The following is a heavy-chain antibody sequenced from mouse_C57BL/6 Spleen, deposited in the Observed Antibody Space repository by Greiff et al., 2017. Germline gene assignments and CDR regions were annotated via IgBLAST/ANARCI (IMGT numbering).Heavy chain of an antibody. Sequence: EVMLVESGGGLVKPGGSLKLSCAASGFTFSDYGMHWVRQAPEKGLEWVAYISSGSSTIYYADTGKGRFTISRDNAKNTLFLQMTSLRSEDTAMYYCARRYYDYPYYAMDYWGQGTSVTVSS. V-gene: IGHV5-17*01. D-gene: IGHD2-4*01. J-gene: IGHJ4*01. CDR1: GFTFSDYG. CDR3: ARRYYDYPYYAMDY. CDR2: ISSGSSTI.